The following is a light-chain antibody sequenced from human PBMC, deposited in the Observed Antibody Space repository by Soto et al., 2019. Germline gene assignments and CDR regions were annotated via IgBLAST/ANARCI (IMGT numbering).Light chain of an antibody. V-gene: IGKV4-1*01. CDR2: WAS. J-gene: IGKJ5*01. CDR3: QQYYTTPIT. CDR1: QSVLYTSNNKHY. Sequence: IVMTQSPDSLAMSLGEXATINCKSSQSVLYTSNNKHYLAWYQQKPGQPPKLLIYWASTRESGVPDRFSGSGSGTDFTLTISSLQAEDVAVYYCQQYYTTPITFGQGTRLEIK.